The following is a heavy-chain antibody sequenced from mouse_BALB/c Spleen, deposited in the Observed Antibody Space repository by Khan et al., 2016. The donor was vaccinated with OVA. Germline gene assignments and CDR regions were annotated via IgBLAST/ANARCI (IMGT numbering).Heavy chain of an antibody. Sequence: EVQLQESGPRLVKPSQSLSLTCTVTGYSITSDYAWNWIRQFPGNKLEWMGYISSSGSTNYNPALKSRISIIRDTSKNQFFLQLNSVTTEDQATYYSARYGSRYNYAMDYWGQGTSVTVSS. J-gene: IGHJ4*01. CDR3: ARYGSRYNYAMDY. CDR1: GYSITSDYA. CDR2: ISSSGST. D-gene: IGHD2-2*01. V-gene: IGHV3-2*02.